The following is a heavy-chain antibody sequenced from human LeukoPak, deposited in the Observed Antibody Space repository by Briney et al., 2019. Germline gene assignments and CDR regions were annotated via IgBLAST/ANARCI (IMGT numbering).Heavy chain of an antibody. D-gene: IGHD4-17*01. Sequence: PGGSLRLSCAASVFTFGNYSMNWVRQAPGKGLEWVSGISGNGGSTYYADSVKGRFTISRDNSKNTLYVQMNSLRAEDTAIYYCALVTTDRPFDYWGQGTLVTASS. J-gene: IGHJ4*02. V-gene: IGHV3-23*01. CDR3: ALVTTDRPFDY. CDR2: ISGNGGST. CDR1: VFTFGNYS.